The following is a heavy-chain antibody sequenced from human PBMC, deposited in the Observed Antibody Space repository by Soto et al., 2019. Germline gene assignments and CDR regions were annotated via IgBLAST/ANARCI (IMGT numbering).Heavy chain of an antibody. CDR3: ALWGFRDGNNTKYNSSGMDV. V-gene: IGHV1-69*01. J-gene: IGHJ6*02. CDR2: IIPIFGTA. D-gene: IGHD3-10*01. CDR1: GGTFNRYT. Sequence: VQLVQSGAEVKKPGSSVKLSCKASGGTFNRYTLSWVRQAPGQGLEWMGGIIPIFGTANYAQKFQGRVAIIADESTSAAYLGLRSLRSEATAVYYCALWGFRDGNNTKYNSSGMDVWGQGTTVTVSS.